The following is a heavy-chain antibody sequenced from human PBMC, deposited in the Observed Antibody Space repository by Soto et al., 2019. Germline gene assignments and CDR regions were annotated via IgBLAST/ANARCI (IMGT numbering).Heavy chain of an antibody. J-gene: IGHJ6*02. CDR1: GYTFTGYY. CDR3: ARGPTAAVTTIGYYYYGMDV. Sequence: ASVKVSCKASGYTFTGYYMHWVRQAPGQGLEWMGWINPNSGGTNYAQKFQGWVTMTRDTSISTAYMELSRLRSDDTAVYYCARGPTAAVTTIGYYYYGMDVWGQGTTVTVSS. CDR2: INPNSGGT. V-gene: IGHV1-2*04. D-gene: IGHD4-17*01.